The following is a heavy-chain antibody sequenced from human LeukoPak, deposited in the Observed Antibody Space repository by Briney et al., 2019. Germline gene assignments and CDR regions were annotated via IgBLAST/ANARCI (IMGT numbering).Heavy chain of an antibody. J-gene: IGHJ4*02. CDR3: VRIVGHTTTDF. CDR2: VSFDGRNK. V-gene: IGHV3-30-3*01. D-gene: IGHD1-26*01. Sequence: GGSLRLSCEASGFSLSSYAFHWVRQAPGKGLKWVSFVSFDGRNKNYADSVRGRFTISRDNSKNTLYLQMNSVTYEDTAVYFCVRIVGHTTTDFWGQGTIVTVSS. CDR1: GFSLSSYA.